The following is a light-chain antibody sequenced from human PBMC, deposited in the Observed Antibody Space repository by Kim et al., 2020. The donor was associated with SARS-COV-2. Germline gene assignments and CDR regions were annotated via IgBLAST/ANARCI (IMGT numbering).Light chain of an antibody. CDR1: SLRSYY. CDR3: KARDSRGTLRV. Sequence: SSELTQEPDVSVALGQTVSITCQGDSLRSYYASWYQQKPGQAPVLVIYGENNRPSGIPDRLSGSSSGNTASLTLTGAQADDEADYYCKARDSRGTLRVF. CDR2: GEN. V-gene: IGLV3-19*01. J-gene: IGLJ3*02.